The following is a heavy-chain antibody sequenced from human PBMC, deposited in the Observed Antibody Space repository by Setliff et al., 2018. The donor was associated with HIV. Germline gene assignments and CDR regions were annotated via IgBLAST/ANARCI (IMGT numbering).Heavy chain of an antibody. D-gene: IGHD1-26*01. CDR3: AKDLWRSGSLDY. CDR1: GFTFDDYA. V-gene: IGHV3-43D*03. J-gene: IGHJ4*02. Sequence: GGSLRLSCAASGFTFDDYAMHWVRQAPGKGLEWVSFISWYDGSEKYYADSVKGRFTLSRDNSKNTLYLQMNGLRVEDTAVYYCAKDLWRSGSLDYWGQGTLVTVSS. CDR2: ISWYDGSEK.